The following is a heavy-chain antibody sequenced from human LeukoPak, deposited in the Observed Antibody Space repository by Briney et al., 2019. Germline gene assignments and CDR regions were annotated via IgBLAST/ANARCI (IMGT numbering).Heavy chain of an antibody. Sequence: PSETLSLTCTVSGGSISSSSYYWGWIRQPPGKGLEWIGSIYYSGSTYYNPSLKSRVTTSVDTSKNQFSLKLSSVTAADTAVYYCARRGYYDSSGYYYWGQGTLVTVSS. D-gene: IGHD3-22*01. J-gene: IGHJ4*02. CDR2: IYYSGST. CDR3: ARRGYYDSSGYYY. V-gene: IGHV4-39*01. CDR1: GGSISSSSYY.